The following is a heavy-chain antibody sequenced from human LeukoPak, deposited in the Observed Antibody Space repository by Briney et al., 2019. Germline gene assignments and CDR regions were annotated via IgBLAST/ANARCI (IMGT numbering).Heavy chain of an antibody. CDR1: GLTFSSYS. J-gene: IGHJ6*02. Sequence: GGSLRLSCAASGLTFSSYSMIWVRQAPGKGLEWVSSISTSSSSTYYADSVKGRFTISRDNAKNSLYLHMNTLRAEDTAVYYCARAPPPPDYYYYYGMDVWGQGTTVTVSS. CDR3: ARAPPPPDYYYYYGMDV. CDR2: ISTSSSST. V-gene: IGHV3-21*01.